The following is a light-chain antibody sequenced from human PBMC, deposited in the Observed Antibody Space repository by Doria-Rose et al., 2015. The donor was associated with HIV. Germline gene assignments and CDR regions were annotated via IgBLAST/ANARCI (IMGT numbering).Light chain of an antibody. Sequence: DIRLTQSPSSLSASVGDRVTITCRASQDISNYLAWYQQKPGKSPKLLIYTTTTLQSGVPSRFSGSGSGRNFTLSISSLQPEDVATYFCQQCNSAPPTVGQGTKLESK. CDR1: QDISNY. V-gene: IGKV1-27*01. J-gene: IGKJ1*01. CDR3: QQCNSAPPT. CDR2: TTT.